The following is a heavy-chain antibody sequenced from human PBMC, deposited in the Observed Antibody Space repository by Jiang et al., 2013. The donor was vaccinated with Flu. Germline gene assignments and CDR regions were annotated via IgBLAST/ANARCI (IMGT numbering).Heavy chain of an antibody. V-gene: IGHV2-70*01. J-gene: IGHJ4*02. CDR3: ARLRTGRGLDY. CDR1: GFSLSTSGVS. D-gene: IGHD1-1*01. Sequence: KPTQTLTLTCTFSGFSLSTSGVSVSWIRQPPGKALEWLALIDWDDDKFYSTSLKTRLTISRDTSKNQVVLTTTNMDPVDTATYYCARLRTGRGLDYWGQGTLVTVSS. CDR2: IDWDDDK.